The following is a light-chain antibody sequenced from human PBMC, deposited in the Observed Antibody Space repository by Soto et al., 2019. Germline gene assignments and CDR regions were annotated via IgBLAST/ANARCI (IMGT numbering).Light chain of an antibody. Sequence: EIVMTQAPATLSVSPGERATLSCRASQSVSINLAWYQQKPGQAPRLLIYGASTRATGIPARFSGSGSGTEFILTISSLQSEDYAVYYCHQYNNWPPWKFGRRTKVDI. CDR3: HQYNNWPPWK. V-gene: IGKV3-15*01. CDR1: QSVSIN. J-gene: IGKJ1*01. CDR2: GAS.